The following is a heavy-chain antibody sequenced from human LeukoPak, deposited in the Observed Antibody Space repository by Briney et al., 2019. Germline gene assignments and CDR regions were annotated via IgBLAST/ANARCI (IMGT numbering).Heavy chain of an antibody. V-gene: IGHV4-34*01. CDR2: INHSGST. Sequence: SETLSLTCTVPGGSISSYYRSWIRQPPGKGLEWIGEINHSGSTNYNPSLKSRVTISVDTSKNQFSLKLSSVTAADTAVYYCARVRRDYYYYYYMDVWGKGTTVTVSS. J-gene: IGHJ6*03. CDR3: ARVRRDYYYYYYMDV. CDR1: GGSISSYY.